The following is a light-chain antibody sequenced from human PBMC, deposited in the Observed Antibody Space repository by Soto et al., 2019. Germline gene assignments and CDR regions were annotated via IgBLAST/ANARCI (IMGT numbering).Light chain of an antibody. CDR1: QGISSY. V-gene: IGKV1-9*01. Sequence: GDRVTITCRASQGISSYLAWYQQKPGKAPKLLINGASTLQSGVPSRFSGSGSGTEFTLTINSLQPEDIGTYYCQQLNSYWYTFGQGTKLEI. CDR2: GAS. CDR3: QQLNSYWYT. J-gene: IGKJ2*01.